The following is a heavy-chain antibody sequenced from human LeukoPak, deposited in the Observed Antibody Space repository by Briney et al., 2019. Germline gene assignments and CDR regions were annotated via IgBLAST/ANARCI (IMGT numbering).Heavy chain of an antibody. J-gene: IGHJ6*02. CDR3: ARDRSNSGYDYHYYYGMDV. CDR2: IMQDGSEK. Sequence: GGSLRLSCAVSGFTFSSYWMSWVRQAPGKGREWVANIMQDGSEKYYVYSVKGRFTISRDNAKNSLYLQMNSLRAEDTAVYYCARDRSNSGYDYHYYYGMDVWGQGTTVTVSS. D-gene: IGHD5-12*01. V-gene: IGHV3-7*01. CDR1: GFTFSSYW.